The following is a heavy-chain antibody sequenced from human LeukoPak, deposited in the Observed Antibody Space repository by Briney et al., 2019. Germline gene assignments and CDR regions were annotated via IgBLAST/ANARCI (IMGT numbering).Heavy chain of an antibody. CDR2: MNPNSGNT. J-gene: IGHJ6*02. V-gene: IGHV1-8*01. CDR3: ARGSVLIYYYGMDV. D-gene: IGHD4/OR15-4a*01. Sequence: ALVKVSCKASGYTFTSYDINWVRQATGQGLEWMGWMNPNSGNTGYAQKFQGRVTMTRNTSISTAYMELSSLRSEDTAVYYCARGSVLIYYYGMDVWGQGTTVTVSS. CDR1: GYTFTSYD.